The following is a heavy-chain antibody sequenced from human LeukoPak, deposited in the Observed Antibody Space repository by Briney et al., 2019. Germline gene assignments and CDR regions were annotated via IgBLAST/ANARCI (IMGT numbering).Heavy chain of an antibody. CDR2: INPGGGST. D-gene: IGHD6-19*01. CDR3: ARGGEGPRLAGSF. J-gene: IGHJ4*02. V-gene: IGHV1-46*01. CDR1: GYTFTRYY. Sequence: ASVKVSCKASGYTFTRYYIHWVRQAPGQGPEWMGMINPGGGSTTYAQRFQGRVTMTRDMSTSTVFMELSSLRSEDTAVYYCARGGEGPRLAGSFWGQGTLVTVSS.